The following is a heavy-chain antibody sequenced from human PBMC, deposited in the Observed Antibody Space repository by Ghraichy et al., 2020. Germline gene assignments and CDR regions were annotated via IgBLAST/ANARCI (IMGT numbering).Heavy chain of an antibody. D-gene: IGHD5-18*01. Sequence: GGSLRLSCAASGFTFSSYAMHWVRQAPGKGLEWVAVISYDGSNKYYADSVKGRFTISRDNSKNTLYLQMNSLRAEDTAVYYCARGGEYSYGCVDYWGQGTLVTVSS. CDR2: ISYDGSNK. CDR1: GFTFSSYA. V-gene: IGHV3-30-3*01. J-gene: IGHJ4*02. CDR3: ARGGEYSYGCVDY.